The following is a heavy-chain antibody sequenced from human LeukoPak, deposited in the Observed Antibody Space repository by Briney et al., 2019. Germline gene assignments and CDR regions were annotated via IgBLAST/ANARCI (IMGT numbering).Heavy chain of an antibody. D-gene: IGHD2-8*01. Sequence: SETLSLTCTVSGGSMSTSRYCWGWVRQAPGKGLEWIATIYDTENTYYNRSLKSRIIVSLDMSKNQFSLKLTSVTAADTAVYYCAMDRLDAFDIWGQGTVVTVSS. J-gene: IGHJ3*02. CDR2: IYDTENT. CDR1: GGSMSTSRYC. V-gene: IGHV4-39*07. CDR3: AMDRLDAFDI.